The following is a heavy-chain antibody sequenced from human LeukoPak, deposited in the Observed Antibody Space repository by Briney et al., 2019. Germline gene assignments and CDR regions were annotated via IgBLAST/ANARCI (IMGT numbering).Heavy chain of an antibody. CDR3: ARDSARDGYNYYFDH. D-gene: IGHD5-24*01. J-gene: IGHJ4*02. CDR2: MWYDGSNE. V-gene: IGHV3-33*01. CDR1: GFTFSSYG. Sequence: PGGSLRLSCAASGFTFSSYGMHWVRQAPGKGLEWVAVMWYDGSNEYYADSVQGRFTIFRDITKNTLYLQMNSLRAEDTAIYYCARDSARDGYNYYFDHWGQGTLVTVSS.